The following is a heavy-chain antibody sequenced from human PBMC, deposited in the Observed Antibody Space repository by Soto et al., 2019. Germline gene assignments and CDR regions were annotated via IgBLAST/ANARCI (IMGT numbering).Heavy chain of an antibody. V-gene: IGHV3-66*01. J-gene: IGHJ4*02. CDR3: ARTCSGGTCSFDY. CDR2: IYSGGST. D-gene: IGHD2-15*01. Sequence: APGKGLEWVSVIYSGGSTYYADSVKGRFTISRDNSENTLYLKMNSLRAEDTAVYYCARTCSGGTCSFDYWGQGTLVTVSS.